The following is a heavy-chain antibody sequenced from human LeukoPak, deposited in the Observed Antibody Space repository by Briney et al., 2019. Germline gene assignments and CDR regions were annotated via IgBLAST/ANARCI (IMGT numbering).Heavy chain of an antibody. D-gene: IGHD2-15*01. Sequence: ASVKVSCKASGYTFTDYYIHWVRQAPGQGLEWMGRINPNSGGTSYALKFQDRVTMTRDTSTSTVYMELSRLRSDDTAVYYCARDDCSGCSCLYYFDYWGRGALITVSS. CDR1: GYTFTDYY. V-gene: IGHV1-2*06. J-gene: IGHJ4*02. CDR2: INPNSGGT. CDR3: ARDDCSGCSCLYYFDY.